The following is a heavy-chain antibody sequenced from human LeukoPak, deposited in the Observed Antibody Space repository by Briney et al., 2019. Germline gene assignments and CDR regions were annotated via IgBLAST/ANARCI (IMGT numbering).Heavy chain of an antibody. J-gene: IGHJ4*02. CDR1: GFTFSSYG. D-gene: IGHD3-16*01. V-gene: IGHV3-30*02. CDR2: IRYDGSNK. CDR3: AKEDLITFGGVGFDY. Sequence: GGSLRLSCAASGFTFSSYGMHWVRQAPGKGLEWVAFIRYDGSNKYYADSVKGRFTISRDNSKNTLYLQMNSLRAEDTAVYYCAKEDLITFGGVGFDYWGQGTLVTVSS.